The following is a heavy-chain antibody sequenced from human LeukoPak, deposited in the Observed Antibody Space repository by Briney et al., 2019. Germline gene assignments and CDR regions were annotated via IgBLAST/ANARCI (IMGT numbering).Heavy chain of an antibody. CDR2: ISTSSIYI. D-gene: IGHD3-10*01. CDR3: ARSLWFGDSNLDY. V-gene: IGHV3-21*01. J-gene: IGHJ4*02. CDR1: GFTFSTYT. Sequence: GGSLRLSCAASGFTFSTYTMNWVRQAPGKGLEWVSSISTSSIYIYYADSLKGRFTISRDNAKNSLYLQMSSLRAEDTAMYYCARSLWFGDSNLDYWGQGTLVTVSS.